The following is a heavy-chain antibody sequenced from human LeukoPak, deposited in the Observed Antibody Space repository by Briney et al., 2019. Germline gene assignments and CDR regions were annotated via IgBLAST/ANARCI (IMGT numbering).Heavy chain of an antibody. D-gene: IGHD5-12*01. V-gene: IGHV4-39*01. Sequence: PSETLSLTCTVSGGSISRSSYYWGWIRQPPGKGLEWIGSIHYTGSTYYNLSLKSRVTISVDTSKNQFSLKVSSVTAADTVVYYCARLYSGYDPPDYWGQGTLVTVSS. J-gene: IGHJ4*02. CDR3: ARLYSGYDPPDY. CDR1: GGSISRSSYY. CDR2: IHYTGST.